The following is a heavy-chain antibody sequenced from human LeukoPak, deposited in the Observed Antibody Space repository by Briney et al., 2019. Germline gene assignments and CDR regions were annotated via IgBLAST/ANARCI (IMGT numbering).Heavy chain of an antibody. Sequence: PGRSLRLSCAASGFTFSSYAMHWARQAPGKGLEWVAVISYDGSNKYYADSVKGRFTISRDNSKNTLYLQMNSPRAEDTAVYYCARDPRDDAFGIWGQGTMVTVSS. CDR3: ARDPRDDAFGI. CDR1: GFTFSSYA. V-gene: IGHV3-30*04. CDR2: ISYDGSNK. J-gene: IGHJ3*02.